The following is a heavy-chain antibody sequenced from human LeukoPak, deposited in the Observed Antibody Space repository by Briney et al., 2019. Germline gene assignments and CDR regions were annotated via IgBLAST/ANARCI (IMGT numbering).Heavy chain of an antibody. CDR3: AALTVYYHDAFDI. Sequence: GGSLRLSCAASGFTFSSYGMHWVRQAPGKGLEWVAFIRYDGSNKYYADSVKGRFTISRDNSKNTLYLQMNSLRAEDTAVYYCAALTVYYHDAFDIWGQGTMVTVSS. CDR2: IRYDGSNK. J-gene: IGHJ3*02. CDR1: GFTFSSYG. D-gene: IGHD3-9*01. V-gene: IGHV3-30*02.